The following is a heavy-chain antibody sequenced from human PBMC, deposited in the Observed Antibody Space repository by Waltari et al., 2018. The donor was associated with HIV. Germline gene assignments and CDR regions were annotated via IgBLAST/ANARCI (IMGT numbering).Heavy chain of an antibody. CDR3: SGSGIVPASNYDLLVF. J-gene: IGHJ4*01. Sequence: QVLLVQSGPEVKKPGASVTISGQTSGYNFTFYTAHWVPQAPGRGLEWLGWINSGNGNSSLSPGFQDRLTMTRDVAATTSYLVFSGFTSDDTALHFCSGSGIVPASNYDLLVFWVKGT. CDR1: GYNFTFYT. V-gene: IGHV1-3*01. D-gene: IGHD3-16*01. CDR2: INSGNGNS.